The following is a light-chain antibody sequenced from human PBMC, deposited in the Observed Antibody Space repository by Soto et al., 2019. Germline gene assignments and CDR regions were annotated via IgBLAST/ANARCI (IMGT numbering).Light chain of an antibody. CDR2: EVN. CDR1: SSDVGGYNY. J-gene: IGLJ1*01. V-gene: IGLV2-8*01. Sequence: QSVLTQPPSASGSPGQSVAISFAGTSSDVGGYNYVSWYQQHPGKAPKLMIYEVNKRPSGVPDRFSGSKSGNTASLTVSGLQAEDEADYSRSSYAASCNVFGTGPKVNVL. CDR3: SSYAASCNV.